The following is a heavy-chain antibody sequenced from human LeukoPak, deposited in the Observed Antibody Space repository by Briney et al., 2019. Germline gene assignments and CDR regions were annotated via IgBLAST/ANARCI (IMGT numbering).Heavy chain of an antibody. CDR2: IYHSGST. V-gene: IGHV4-38-2*01. CDR3: AKGYCRGNSCYDDRGAFDY. Sequence: GSLRLSCAASGFTFSGRWMSWIRLPPGKGLQWIGSIYHSGSTYYNPSLKSRVTISVDTSKNQFSLKLSSVTAADTAVYYCAKGYCRGNSCYDDRGAFDYWGQGTLVTVSS. CDR1: GFTFSGRWM. J-gene: IGHJ4*02. D-gene: IGHD2-2*01.